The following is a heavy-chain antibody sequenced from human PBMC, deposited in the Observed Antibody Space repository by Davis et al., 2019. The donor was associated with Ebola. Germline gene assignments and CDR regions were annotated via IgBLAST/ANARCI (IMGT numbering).Heavy chain of an antibody. D-gene: IGHD6-13*01. J-gene: IGHJ4*02. Sequence: SETLSLTCTVSGGSISSSNWWSWVRQPPGKGLEWIGEIYHSGSTNYNPSLKSRATISVDTSKNQFSLKVNSVTAADTAVYYCARAVAGSSWYGFDSWGQGTLVTVSS. CDR2: IYHSGST. CDR3: ARAVAGSSWYGFDS. CDR1: GGSISSSNW. V-gene: IGHV4-4*02.